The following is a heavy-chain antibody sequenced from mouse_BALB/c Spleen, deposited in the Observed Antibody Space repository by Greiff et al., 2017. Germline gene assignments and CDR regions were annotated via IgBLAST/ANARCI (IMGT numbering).Heavy chain of an antibody. CDR2: IYWDDDK. Sequence: QVTLKESGPGILQPSQTLSLTCSFSGFSLSTSGMGVSWIRQPSGKGLEWLAHIYWDDDKRYNPSLKSRLTISKDTSRNQVFLKITSVDTADTATYYCARRPFITTATGAMDYWGQGTSVTVSS. J-gene: IGHJ4*01. CDR1: GFSLSTSGMG. CDR3: ARRPFITTATGAMDY. D-gene: IGHD1-2*01. V-gene: IGHV8-12*01.